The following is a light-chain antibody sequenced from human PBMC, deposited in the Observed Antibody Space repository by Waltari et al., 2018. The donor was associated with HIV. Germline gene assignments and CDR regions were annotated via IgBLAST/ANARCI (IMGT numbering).Light chain of an antibody. CDR2: DVS. CDR3: SSYTSISTLWV. J-gene: IGLJ3*02. Sequence: QSALTQPASVSGSPGQSITISCTGTSSDVGGYNYVSWYQQHPGKAPKLMLYDVSNRPSGVSKRFSGSKSGNTASLTISGLQAEDEADYYCSSYTSISTLWVFGGGTKLTVL. V-gene: IGLV2-14*03. CDR1: SSDVGGYNY.